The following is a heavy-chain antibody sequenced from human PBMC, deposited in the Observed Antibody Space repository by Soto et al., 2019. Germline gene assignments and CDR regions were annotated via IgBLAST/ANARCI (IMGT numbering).Heavy chain of an antibody. CDR3: ASRIAAAGSLVY. V-gene: IGHV4-59*01. D-gene: IGHD6-13*01. J-gene: IGHJ4*02. CDR1: GGSISSYY. CDR2: IYYSGST. Sequence: SETLSLTCTVSGGSISSYYWSWIRQPPGKGLEWIGYIYYSGSTNYNPSLKSRVTISVDTSKNQFSLKLSSVTAADTAVYYCASRIAAAGSLVYWGQGTLVTVS.